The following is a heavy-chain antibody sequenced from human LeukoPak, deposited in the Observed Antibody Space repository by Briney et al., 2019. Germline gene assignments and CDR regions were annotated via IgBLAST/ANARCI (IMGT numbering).Heavy chain of an antibody. J-gene: IGHJ4*02. D-gene: IGHD3-10*01. CDR1: DLTVSDYY. V-gene: IGHV3-53*01. Sequence: PGGSLRLSCVTSDLTVSDYYMSWVRQAPGRALEWVSVISNGGVTYYADSVKGRFTISRDDSNDTVYLQMNNVRPEDTAVYYCGGSGSYYTPSYYWGQATLVTVSS. CDR3: GGSGSYYTPSYY. CDR2: ISNGGVT.